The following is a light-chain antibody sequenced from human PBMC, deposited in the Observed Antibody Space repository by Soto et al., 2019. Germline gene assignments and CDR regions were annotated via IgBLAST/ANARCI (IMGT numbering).Light chain of an antibody. CDR3: SSYTSSSTPLYV. Sequence: QSALTQPASVSGSPGQSITISCTGTSSDVGGYNYVSWYQQHPGKAPKLMIYDVSSRPSGVSNRFSGSKSGNTASLTISGLQAEDEADYYCSSYTSSSTPLYVFGPGTKLTVL. V-gene: IGLV2-14*01. J-gene: IGLJ1*01. CDR1: SSDVGGYNY. CDR2: DVS.